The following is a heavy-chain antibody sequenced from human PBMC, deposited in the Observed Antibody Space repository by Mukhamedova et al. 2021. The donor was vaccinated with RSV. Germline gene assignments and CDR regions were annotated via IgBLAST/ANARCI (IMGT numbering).Heavy chain of an antibody. J-gene: IGHJ4*02. V-gene: IGHV1-18*01. CDR3: ARGDATPDD. CDR2: ISVRYGDT. Sequence: ITWVRQAPGQGLEWVGGISVRYGDTDYAQKVQGRVTLTTDASTNTAFMELRSLRSDDTAVYYCARGDATPDDWGQGTLVTVSS. D-gene: IGHD2-2*01.